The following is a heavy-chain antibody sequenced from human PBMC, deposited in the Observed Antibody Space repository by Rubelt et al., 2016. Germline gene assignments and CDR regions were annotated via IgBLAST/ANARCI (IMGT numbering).Heavy chain of an antibody. CDR2: ITDSGGRT. D-gene: IGHD2-8*02. J-gene: IGHJ4*02. CDR3: AKSGTSDFDY. V-gene: IGHV3-23*01. Sequence: VRQAPGKGLEWVSGITDSGGRTYYAGSVKGRFTISRDNSKNTLYLQMNSLRAEDTAVYYCAKSGTSDFDYWGQGTPVTVSS.